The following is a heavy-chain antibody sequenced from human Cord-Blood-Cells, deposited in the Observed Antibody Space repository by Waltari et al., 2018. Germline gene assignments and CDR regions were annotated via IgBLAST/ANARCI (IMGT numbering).Heavy chain of an antibody. Sequence: QVQLQQWGAGLLKPSETLSLTCAVYGGSFSGYYWSCIRQPPGKGLEWIGEINHSGSTNYNPSLKSRVTISVDTSKNQFSLKLSSVTAADTAVYYCARGRGSSSWYSYWGQGTLVTVSS. CDR1: GGSFSGYY. D-gene: IGHD6-13*01. CDR2: INHSGST. V-gene: IGHV4-34*01. CDR3: ARGRGSSSWYSY. J-gene: IGHJ4*02.